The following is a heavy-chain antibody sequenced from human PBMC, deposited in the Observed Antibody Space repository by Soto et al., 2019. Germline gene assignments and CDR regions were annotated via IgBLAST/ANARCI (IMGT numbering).Heavy chain of an antibody. CDR2: ISGSGATT. J-gene: IGHJ4*02. D-gene: IGHD2-15*01. CDR3: TKGGIPRRCNIPKVDLDY. V-gene: IGHV3-23*01. CDR1: GFIFSNYA. Sequence: EVHLLESGGDLVQRGGSLRLSCAASGFIFSNYAMSWVRQAPGRGLEWVSAISGSGATTYYPDSVKGRFTISRDNSKNTLYLQMTTLRADDTAVYYCTKGGIPRRCNIPKVDLDYWGQGSLVTVSS.